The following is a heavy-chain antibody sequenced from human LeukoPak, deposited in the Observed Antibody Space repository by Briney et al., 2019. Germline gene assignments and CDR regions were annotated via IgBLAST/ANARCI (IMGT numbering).Heavy chain of an antibody. CDR1: GDSISPYY. Sequence: SETLSLTCAVSGDSISPYYWSWIRQPPGKGLEWIGYISYNGYTNYSPSLKSRVTISVDTSKSQFSLKLSSVTASDTAVYYCARHLDDYGSGSYEYWGQGTLVTVSS. J-gene: IGHJ4*02. D-gene: IGHD3-10*01. V-gene: IGHV4-59*08. CDR3: ARHLDDYGSGSYEY. CDR2: ISYNGYT.